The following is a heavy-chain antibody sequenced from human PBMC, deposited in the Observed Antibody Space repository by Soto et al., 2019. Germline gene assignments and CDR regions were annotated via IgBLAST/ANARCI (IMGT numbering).Heavy chain of an antibody. D-gene: IGHD2-15*01. CDR1: GGTFSSYA. CDR3: ARVVVVVVPPSYYGMDV. Sequence: QVQLVQSGAEVKKPGSSVKVSCKASGGTFSSYAISWVRQAPGQGLEWMGGLIPLFGTANYAQKFPGRVTITADESTSTAYMELSSLRSEDTAVYYCARVVVVVVPPSYYGMDVWGQGTTVTVSS. V-gene: IGHV1-69*12. J-gene: IGHJ6*02. CDR2: LIPLFGTA.